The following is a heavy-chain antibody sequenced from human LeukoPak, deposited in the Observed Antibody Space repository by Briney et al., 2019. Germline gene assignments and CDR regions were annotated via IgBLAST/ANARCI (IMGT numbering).Heavy chain of an antibody. J-gene: IGHJ5*02. Sequence: PGRSLRLSCAASGLTFDDYAMHWVRQAPGKGLEWVAGIDWKSGDIAYADSVKGRFTISRDNAKNSLYLQMNSLRVEDTALYYCAKDLGYDYGDFGVWGCFDPWGQGTLVTVSS. V-gene: IGHV3-9*01. D-gene: IGHD4-17*01. CDR1: GLTFDDYA. CDR2: IDWKSGDI. CDR3: AKDLGYDYGDFGVWGCFDP.